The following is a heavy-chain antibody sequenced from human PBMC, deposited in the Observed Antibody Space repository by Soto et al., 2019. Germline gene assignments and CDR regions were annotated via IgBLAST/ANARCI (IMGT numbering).Heavy chain of an antibody. CDR2: ITGSGRDT. J-gene: IGHJ4*02. Sequence: VRLSCAASGFTFRNNVLSWVRQAPGKGLDWVSGITGSGRDTYYADSVKGRFTISRDNSKNMVFLQMNSLRAEDTALYYCAKNGPDNSPSAIDSWGPGTLVTVSS. CDR3: AKNGPDNSPSAIDS. D-gene: IGHD2-8*01. V-gene: IGHV3-23*01. CDR1: GFTFRNNV.